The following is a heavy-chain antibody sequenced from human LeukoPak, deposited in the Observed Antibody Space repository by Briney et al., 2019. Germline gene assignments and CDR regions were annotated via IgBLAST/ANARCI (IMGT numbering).Heavy chain of an antibody. CDR3: ARDNSVGDNAWWFDP. CDR2: INPTGGST. J-gene: IGHJ5*02. CDR1: GYTFTSYY. V-gene: IGHV1-46*01. Sequence: ASVRVSCKASGYTFTSYYMHWVRQAPGQGLEWMGLINPTGGSTGYAQKFQGRVTMTRDMSTSTDYMELSSLRSEDTAIYYCARDNSVGDNAWWFDPWGQGTLVTVSS. D-gene: IGHD1-26*01.